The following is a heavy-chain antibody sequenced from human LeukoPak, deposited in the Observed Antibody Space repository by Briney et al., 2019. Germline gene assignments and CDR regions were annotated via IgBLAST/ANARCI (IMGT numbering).Heavy chain of an antibody. CDR2: ISSSSSYI. J-gene: IGHJ6*03. CDR1: GFTFSSYS. D-gene: IGHD1-26*01. V-gene: IGHV3-21*01. CDR3: ARDPYSGTYGDTYYYYMDV. Sequence: PGGSLRLSCAASGFTFSSYSMNWVRQAPGKGLEWVSSISSSSSYIYYADSVKGRFTISRDNAKNSLYLQMNSLRAEDTAVYYCARDPYSGTYGDTYYYYMDVWGKGTTVTISS.